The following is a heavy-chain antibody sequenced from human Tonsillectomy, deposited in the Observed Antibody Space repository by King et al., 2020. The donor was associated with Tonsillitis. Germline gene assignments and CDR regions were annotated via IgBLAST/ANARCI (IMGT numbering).Heavy chain of an antibody. Sequence: QLQESGSGLVKPSQTLSLTCAVSGGSISSGGYSWSWIRQPPGKGLEWIGYIYYSGSTYYNPSLKSRVTISVDRSKNQFSLKLSSVTAADTAVYYCARDRGRSEYYHSSGFDYWGQGTLVTVSS. CDR2: IYYSGST. J-gene: IGHJ4*02. D-gene: IGHD3-22*01. CDR1: GGSISSGGYS. V-gene: IGHV4-30-2*01. CDR3: ARDRGRSEYYHSSGFDY.